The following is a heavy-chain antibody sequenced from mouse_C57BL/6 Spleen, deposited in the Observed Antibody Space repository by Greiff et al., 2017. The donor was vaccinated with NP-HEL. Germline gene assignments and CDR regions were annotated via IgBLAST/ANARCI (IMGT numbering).Heavy chain of an antibody. J-gene: IGHJ1*03. CDR1: GYSITSGYY. CDR2: ISYDGSN. Sequence: EVQLVESGPGLVKPSQSLSLTCSVTGYSITSGYYWNWIRQFPGNKLEWMGYISYDGSNNYNPSLKNRISITRDTSKNQFFLKLNSVTTEDTATYYCARGGWDWYFDVWGTGTTVTVSS. CDR3: ARGGWDWYFDV. V-gene: IGHV3-6*01. D-gene: IGHD3-3*01.